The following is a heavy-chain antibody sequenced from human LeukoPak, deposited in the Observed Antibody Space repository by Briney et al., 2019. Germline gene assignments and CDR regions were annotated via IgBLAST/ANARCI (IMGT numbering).Heavy chain of an antibody. CDR3: ARAAVDTDTYYFDY. CDR2: INPSRGST. V-gene: IGHV1-46*01. J-gene: IGHJ4*02. Sequence: ASVKVPCKASGYTFTSYYMHWVRQAPGQGLEWMGIINPSRGSTSYAQKFQGRVTVTRDTSTSTVYMELSSLRSEDTAVYYCARAAVDTDTYYFDYWGQGTLVTVSS. D-gene: IGHD5-18*01. CDR1: GYTFTSYY.